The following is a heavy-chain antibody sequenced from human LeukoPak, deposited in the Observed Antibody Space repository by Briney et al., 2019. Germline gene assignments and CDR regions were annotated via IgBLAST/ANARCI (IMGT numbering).Heavy chain of an antibody. CDR1: GYTFTSYD. D-gene: IGHD1-7*01. CDR3: ARAIINNWNYKVTPLGY. CDR2: MNPNSGNT. J-gene: IGHJ4*02. Sequence: ASVKVSCKASGYTFTSYDINWVRQATGQGLEWMGWMNPNSGNTGYAQKFQGRVTMTRNTSISTAYMELSSLRSEYTAVYYCARAIINNWNYKVTPLGYWGQGTLVTVSS. V-gene: IGHV1-8*01.